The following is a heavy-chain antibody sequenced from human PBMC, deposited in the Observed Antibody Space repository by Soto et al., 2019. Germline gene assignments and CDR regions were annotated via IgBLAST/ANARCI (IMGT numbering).Heavy chain of an antibody. J-gene: IGHJ4*02. CDR2: ISYTGNT. D-gene: IGHD3-3*01. CDR3: ARPNDYWNGYGPFDY. V-gene: IGHV4-31*11. Sequence: KTSETLSLTCAVSGRSISSVGYYWSWVRQHPGKGLEWIGSISYTGNTYYNPSLENRLSISLDTSENRFYLRLNSVTAADTAIYYCARPNDYWNGYGPFDYRGQGSLVTVSS. CDR1: GRSISSVGYY.